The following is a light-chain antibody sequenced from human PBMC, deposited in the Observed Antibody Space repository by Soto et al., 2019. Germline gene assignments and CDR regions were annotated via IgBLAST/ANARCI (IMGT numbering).Light chain of an antibody. CDR1: SSDIGAYNY. V-gene: IGLV2-8*01. J-gene: IGLJ3*02. CDR2: EVS. Sequence: QSVLTQPPSASGSPGQSVTISCTGTSSDIGAYNYVSWYQQHPGKAPKLMIHEVSKRPSGVPDRFSGSKSGNTASLTVSGLQAEDEADYYCSSYAGSNDRRVFGGGTQLTVL. CDR3: SSYAGSNDRRV.